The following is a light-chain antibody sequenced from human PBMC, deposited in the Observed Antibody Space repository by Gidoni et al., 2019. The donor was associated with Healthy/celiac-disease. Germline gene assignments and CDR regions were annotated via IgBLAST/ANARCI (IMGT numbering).Light chain of an antibody. CDR3: QQYDNPPPSIT. J-gene: IGKJ5*01. CDR2: DAS. CDR1: QDISNY. Sequence: DIQMTQSPSSLSASVGDRVTITCQASQDISNYVNWYQQKPGKAPKLLIYDASNLETGVPSRFSGSGSGTDFTFTISSLQPEDIATYYCQQYDNPPPSITFGQGTRLEIK. V-gene: IGKV1-33*01.